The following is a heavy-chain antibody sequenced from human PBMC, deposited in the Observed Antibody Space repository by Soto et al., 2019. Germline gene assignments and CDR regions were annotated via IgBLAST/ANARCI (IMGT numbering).Heavy chain of an antibody. Sequence: VPLQQSDPGLVKPSQTLSLTCALSGDSVSSNTAAWNWIRQSPSRGLEWLGRTYYRSKYYNDYSVSVRGQITITPVTSKIHFSLQLNSVTPDDTAVYYCARAVWTLTGGYYFDYWGQGTLVTVSS. J-gene: IGHJ4*02. V-gene: IGHV6-1*02. CDR1: GDSVSSNTAA. CDR3: ARAVWTLTGGYYFDY. D-gene: IGHD3-16*01. CDR2: TYYRSKYYN.